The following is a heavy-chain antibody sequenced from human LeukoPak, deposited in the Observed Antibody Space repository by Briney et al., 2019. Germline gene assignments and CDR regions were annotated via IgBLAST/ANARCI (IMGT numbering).Heavy chain of an antibody. CDR2: IYYSGST. D-gene: IGHD3-9*01. Sequence: SETLSLTCIVSGGSISSGGYYWSWIRQHPGKGLEWIGYIYYSGSTYYNPSLKSRVTISVDTSKNQFSLKLSSVTAADTAVYYCARAKAYYDILTGYYTAHDAFDIWGQGTMVTVSS. CDR3: ARAKAYYDILTGYYTAHDAFDI. CDR1: GGSISSGGYY. J-gene: IGHJ3*02. V-gene: IGHV4-31*03.